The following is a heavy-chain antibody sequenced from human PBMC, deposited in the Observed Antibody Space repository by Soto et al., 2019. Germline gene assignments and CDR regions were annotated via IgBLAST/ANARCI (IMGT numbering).Heavy chain of an antibody. J-gene: IGHJ6*02. V-gene: IGHV1-3*01. CDR3: ARGSLPAAGYYYYYYGMDV. Sequence: QVQLVQSGAEVKKPGASVKVSCKASGYTFTSYAMHWVRQAPGQRLEWMGWINAGNGNTKYSQKFQGRVTITRGTSASTAYMELSSLRSEDTAVYYCARGSLPAAGYYYYYYGMDVWGQGTTVTVSS. CDR2: INAGNGNT. D-gene: IGHD6-13*01. CDR1: GYTFTSYA.